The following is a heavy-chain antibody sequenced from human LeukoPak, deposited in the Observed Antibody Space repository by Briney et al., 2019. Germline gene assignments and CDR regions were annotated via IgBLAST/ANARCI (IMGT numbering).Heavy chain of an antibody. J-gene: IGHJ3*02. CDR2: FDPEDGET. CDR3: ATAQLVPNDAFDI. D-gene: IGHD6-13*01. V-gene: IGHV1-24*01. Sequence: ASVTVSCKVSGYTLTELSMHWVRQAPGKGLEWMGGFDPEDGETIYAQKFQGRVTMTEDTSTDTAYMELSSLRSEDTAVYYCATAQLVPNDAFDIWGQGTVVTVSS. CDR1: GYTLTELS.